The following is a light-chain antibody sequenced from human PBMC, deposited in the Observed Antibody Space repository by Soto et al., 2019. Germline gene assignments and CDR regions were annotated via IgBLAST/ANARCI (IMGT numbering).Light chain of an antibody. Sequence: EIVLTQSPATLSLSPGEGATLSCRAIQSVSNYLAWYQQKTGQAPRLLIYDASKRATGIPARFSGSGSGTDFTITISSLEHEDFAVYYCQQRSNWPLTFGGGTKVEIK. CDR2: DAS. V-gene: IGKV3-11*01. CDR3: QQRSNWPLT. CDR1: QSVSNY. J-gene: IGKJ4*01.